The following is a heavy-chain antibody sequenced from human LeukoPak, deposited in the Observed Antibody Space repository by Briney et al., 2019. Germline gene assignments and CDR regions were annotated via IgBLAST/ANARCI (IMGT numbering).Heavy chain of an antibody. Sequence: PGGPLRLSCAASGFTFSSYSMNWVRQAPGKGLGWVSSISSSSSYIYYADSVKGRFTISRDNAKNSLYLQMNSLRAEDTAVYYCARVSRSGSSWYWFDPWGRGTLVTVSS. CDR1: GFTFSSYS. CDR3: ARVSRSGSSWYWFDP. V-gene: IGHV3-21*01. J-gene: IGHJ5*02. CDR2: ISSSSSYI. D-gene: IGHD6-13*01.